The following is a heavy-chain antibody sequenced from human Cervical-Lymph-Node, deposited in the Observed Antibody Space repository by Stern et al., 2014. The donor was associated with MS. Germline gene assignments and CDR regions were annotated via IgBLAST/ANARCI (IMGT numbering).Heavy chain of an antibody. Sequence: VQLVESGGGLVQPGRSLRLSCAASGFTFDDHAMYWVRQAPGKGLEWVSHISWNSGVIVYADSVKGRFTISRDNAKNSLYLDMNSLRVEDTALYYCAKDYASGSSFFDSWGQGTLVTVS. J-gene: IGHJ4*02. D-gene: IGHD3-10*01. CDR2: ISWNSGVI. V-gene: IGHV3-9*01. CDR3: AKDYASGSSFFDS. CDR1: GFTFDDHA.